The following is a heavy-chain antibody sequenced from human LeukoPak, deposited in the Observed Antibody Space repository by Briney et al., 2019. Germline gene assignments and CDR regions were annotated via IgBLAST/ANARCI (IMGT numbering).Heavy chain of an antibody. CDR1: GPSISSYY. J-gene: IGHJ4*02. Sequence: PSETLSLTCTVSGPSISSYYGSWIRQPPGKGLEWIGYIYCSVTPNYNPSPKRRATLSVDTSKNQFSLKLSSVTAANTAVYYCARVPHREQWLVNWGQGTLVTVSS. V-gene: IGHV4-59*01. CDR2: IYCSVTP. D-gene: IGHD6-19*01. CDR3: ARVPHREQWLVN.